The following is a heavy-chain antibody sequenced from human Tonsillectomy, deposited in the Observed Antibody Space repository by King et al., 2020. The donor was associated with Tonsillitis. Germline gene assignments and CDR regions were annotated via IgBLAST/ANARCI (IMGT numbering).Heavy chain of an antibody. J-gene: IGHJ3*02. D-gene: IGHD5-18*01. CDR1: GFTFSSYS. CDR3: ARDLFFCGYSYVSAFDI. V-gene: IGHV3-48*01. CDR2: ISSSSSTI. Sequence: VQLVESGGGLVQPGGSLRLSCAASGFTFSSYSMNWVRQAPGKGLEWVSYISSSSSTIYYADSVKGRFTISRDNAKNSLYLQMNSLRAEDTAVYYCARDLFFCGYSYVSAFDIWGQGTMVTVSS.